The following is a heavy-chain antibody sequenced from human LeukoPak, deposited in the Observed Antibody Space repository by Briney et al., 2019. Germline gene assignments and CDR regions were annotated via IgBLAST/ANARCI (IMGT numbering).Heavy chain of an antibody. D-gene: IGHD6-13*01. J-gene: IGHJ4*02. V-gene: IGHV3-9*01. CDR3: AKDMRYSSSWYDFDY. Sequence: GGSLRHSCAASGFTFDDYAMHWVRHAPGKGLEWVSGISWNSGSIGYADSVKGRFTISRDNAKNSLYLQMNSLRAEDTALYYCAKDMRYSSSWYDFDYWGQGTLVTVSS. CDR2: ISWNSGSI. CDR1: GFTFDDYA.